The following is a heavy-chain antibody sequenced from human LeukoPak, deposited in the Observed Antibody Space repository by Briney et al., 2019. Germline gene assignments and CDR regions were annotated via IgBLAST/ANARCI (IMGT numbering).Heavy chain of an antibody. CDR3: AKIQGWFNDAFHI. J-gene: IGHJ3*02. CDR1: GFTFSSYE. V-gene: IGHV3-23*01. Sequence: GGSLRLSCAASGFTFSSYEMNWVRQAPGKGLEWVSGISDSGEHTHYADSVKSRFSISRDTSTNTLFMQMNSLRVEDTAIYYCAKIQGWFNDAFHIGGRGTNVIVSS. CDR2: ISDSGEHT. D-gene: IGHD6-19*01.